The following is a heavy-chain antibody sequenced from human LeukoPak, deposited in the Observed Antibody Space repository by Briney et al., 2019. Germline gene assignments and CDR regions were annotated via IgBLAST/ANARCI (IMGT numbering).Heavy chain of an antibody. CDR1: GFTFSSAA. CDR2: ITGSDDAT. J-gene: IGHJ4*02. Sequence: PGGSLRLSCAASGFTFSSAAMTWVRQAPGKGLEWVSTITGSDDATYYADSVKGRFTISRDFSRNTVGLQMNSLRTEDTAIYYCAKGPQLNSGYHPYYGGQGTLVTVSA. V-gene: IGHV3-23*01. D-gene: IGHD5-12*01. CDR3: AKGPQLNSGYHPYY.